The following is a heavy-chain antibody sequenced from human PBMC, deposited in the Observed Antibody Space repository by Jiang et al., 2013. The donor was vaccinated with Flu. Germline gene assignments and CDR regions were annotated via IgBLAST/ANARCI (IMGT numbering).Heavy chain of an antibody. CDR3: ARGLHDYRTRYYFDY. V-gene: IGHV4-59*01. Sequence: GSGLVKPSETLSLTCTVSGGSISNYYWSWIRQPPGKGLDWIGYIYDSGSTNYNPSLRSRVTISVDTSKNQFSLKLTSVTAADTAVYYCARGLHDYRTRYYFDYWGQGTLVTVSS. J-gene: IGHJ4*02. D-gene: IGHD4-11*01. CDR1: GGSISNYY. CDR2: IYDSGST.